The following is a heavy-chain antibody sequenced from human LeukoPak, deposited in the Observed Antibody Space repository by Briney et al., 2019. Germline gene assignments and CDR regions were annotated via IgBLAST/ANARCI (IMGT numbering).Heavy chain of an antibody. CDR3: AREAYCGGDCYSGFDY. CDR1: RGSIRHNDYY. D-gene: IGHD2-21*02. J-gene: IGHJ4*02. V-gene: IGHV4-39*07. CDR2: IYYSGTT. Sequence: SETLSLTCSVSRGSIRHNDYYWGWIRQPPGKGLEWIGNIYYSGTTYYNPSLISRVTISVDTSKNQFSLKLSSVTAAVTAVYYCAREAYCGGDCYSGFDYWGQGTLVTVSS.